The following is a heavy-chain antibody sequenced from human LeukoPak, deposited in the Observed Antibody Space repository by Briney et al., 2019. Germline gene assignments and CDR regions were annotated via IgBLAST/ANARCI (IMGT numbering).Heavy chain of an antibody. CDR1: ELSVSAIY. J-gene: IGHJ4*02. D-gene: IGHD2/OR15-2a*01. CDR3: ARWYHSNTACYYDY. V-gene: IGHV3-53*01. Sequence: GGSLRLSCAVSELSVSAIYMSWVRQAPGKGLEWVSIIYSDGTTYYRDSVRGRFTIPRDNSRNTLHLQMDSLRAEDTAVYYCARWYHSNTACYYDYWGQGTLVTVSS. CDR2: IYSDGTT.